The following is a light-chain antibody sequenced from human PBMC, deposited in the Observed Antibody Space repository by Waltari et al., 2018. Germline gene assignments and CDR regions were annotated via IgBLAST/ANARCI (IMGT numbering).Light chain of an antibody. Sequence: QSVFTQPPSVSAAPGQRVTISCSGGSPNIGNNYVSWYRNFPGTAPKLLNYEDSARPSGIPGRFSGAKSGTSATLDITGLQAGDEADYYCGTWDSSLSGAVFGGGTHLTVL. V-gene: IGLV1-51*02. CDR1: SPNIGNNY. CDR3: GTWDSSLSGAV. CDR2: EDS. J-gene: IGLJ7*01.